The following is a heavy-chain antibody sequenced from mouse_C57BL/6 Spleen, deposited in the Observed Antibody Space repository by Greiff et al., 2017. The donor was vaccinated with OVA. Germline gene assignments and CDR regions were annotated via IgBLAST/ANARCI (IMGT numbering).Heavy chain of an antibody. V-gene: IGHV1-50*01. J-gene: IGHJ2*01. CDR2: IDPSDSYT. CDR3: ARSGYGSSSDY. CDR1: GYTFTSYW. D-gene: IGHD1-1*01. Sequence: VQLQQPGAELVKPGASVKLSCKASGYTFTSYWMQWVKQRPGQGLEWIGEIDPSDSYTNYNQKFKGKATLTVDTSSSTAYMQLSSLTSEDSAVYYCARSGYGSSSDYWGQGTTLTVSS.